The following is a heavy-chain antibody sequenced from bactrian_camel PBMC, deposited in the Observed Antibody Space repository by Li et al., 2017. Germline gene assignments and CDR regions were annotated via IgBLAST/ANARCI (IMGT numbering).Heavy chain of an antibody. CDR2: INGAGDRP. V-gene: IGHV3S1*01. Sequence: QLVESGGGLVQVGGSLRLSCATSGFAFSFYGMHWVRQTPGKGIEWVSTINGAGDRPQYADSVKGRFTIIKDNAESTLYLQLNSLETEDTAMCYCAKCLGTDWRRTEYEHQGQGTQVTVS. D-gene: IGHD1*01. CDR1: GFAFSFYG. J-gene: IGHJ4*01.